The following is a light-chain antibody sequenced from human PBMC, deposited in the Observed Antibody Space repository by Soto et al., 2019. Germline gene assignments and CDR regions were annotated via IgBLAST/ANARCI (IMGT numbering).Light chain of an antibody. CDR2: AAS. CDR3: QQSYSAPRT. CDR1: QSISSY. Sequence: DIHMTQSPSSLSASLGDRVTITFRASQSISSYLNWYQQKPGKAPKLLIYAASSLQSGVPSRFSGSGSGTDFTLTINSLQPEDFATYYCQQSYSAPRTFGQGTKVDIK. J-gene: IGKJ1*01. V-gene: IGKV1-39*01.